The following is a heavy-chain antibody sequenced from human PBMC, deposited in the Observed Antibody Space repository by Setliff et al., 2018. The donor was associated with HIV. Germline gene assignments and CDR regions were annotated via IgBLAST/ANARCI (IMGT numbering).Heavy chain of an antibody. CDR3: ARWYTTGRGWFDP. CDR1: GASISTYY. Sequence: PSETLSLTCTVSGASISTYYWSWIRQPPGKGLEWIGYIFYSGSSNYNPSLKSRVTMSVDTSKNQFSLRLSSVTAADTAVYCCARWYTTGRGWFDPWGQGTLVTVSS. V-gene: IGHV4-59*12. CDR2: IFYSGSS. J-gene: IGHJ5*02. D-gene: IGHD6-25*01.